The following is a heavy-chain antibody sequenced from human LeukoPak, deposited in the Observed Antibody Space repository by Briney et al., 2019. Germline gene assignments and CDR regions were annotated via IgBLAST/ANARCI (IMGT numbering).Heavy chain of an antibody. D-gene: IGHD2-21*02. CDR2: VSDTGNNK. V-gene: IGHV3-30*04. CDR1: GFTFRNYA. J-gene: IGHJ4*02. CDR3: ARVRGGGDSHFDS. Sequence: GRSLRLSCAASGFTFRNYAMHWVRQAPGKGLEWLSLVSDTGNNKFYADSVQGRFTISRDNSNNAVYLQMDSLRLENTAVYFCARVRGGGDSHFDSWGQGTLVTVSS.